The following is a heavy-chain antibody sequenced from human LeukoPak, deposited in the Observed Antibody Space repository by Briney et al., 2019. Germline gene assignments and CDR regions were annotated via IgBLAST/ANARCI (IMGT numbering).Heavy chain of an antibody. CDR3: ARWNEGFDY. Sequence: SQTLSLTCPVSGGSINSGSYYWSWIRQPAGKGLEWIGRIYTSGSTNYSPSLKSRVTISVGTSKNQFSLKLSSVTAADTAVYYCARWNEGFDYWGQGTLVTVSS. J-gene: IGHJ4*02. V-gene: IGHV4-61*02. D-gene: IGHD1-1*01. CDR1: GGSINSGSYY. CDR2: IYTSGST.